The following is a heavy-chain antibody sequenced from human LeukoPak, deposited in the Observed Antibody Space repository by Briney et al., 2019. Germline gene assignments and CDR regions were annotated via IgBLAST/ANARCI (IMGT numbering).Heavy chain of an antibody. CDR1: AYTFTSYD. CDR3: ARQSKLPNYSGRSAVDDAFDI. J-gene: IGHJ3*02. CDR2: MNPNSGNT. V-gene: IGHV1-8*01. D-gene: IGHD3-22*01. Sequence: ASVKVSCKASAYTFTSYDINWVRQAPGQGLEWMGWMNPNSGNTGYAQKFQGRVTMTRNTSISTAYMELSSLRSEDTAVYYCARQSKLPNYSGRSAVDDAFDIWGQGTMVTVSS.